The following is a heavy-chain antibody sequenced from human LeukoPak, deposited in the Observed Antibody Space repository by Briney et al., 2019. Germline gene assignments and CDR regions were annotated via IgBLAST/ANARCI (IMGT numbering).Heavy chain of an antibody. CDR3: ARRYAFDI. J-gene: IGHJ3*02. V-gene: IGHV3-21*01. Sequence: SGGSLRLSCAASGFTFSSYSMNWVRQAPGKGLEWVSSISSISSYIYYADSVKGRFTISRDNAKNSLYLQMNSLRAADTAVYYCARRYAFDIWGQGTMVTVSS. CDR1: GFTFSSYS. CDR2: ISSISSYI. D-gene: IGHD5-18*01.